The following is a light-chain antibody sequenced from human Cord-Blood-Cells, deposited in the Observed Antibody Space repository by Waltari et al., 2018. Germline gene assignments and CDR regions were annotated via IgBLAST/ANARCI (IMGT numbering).Light chain of an antibody. CDR3: QQYNNWPLT. CDR2: GAS. Sequence: LSCRASQSVSSNLAWYQQKPGQAPRLLIYGASTRATGIPARFSGSGSGTEFTLTISSLQSEDFAVYYCQQYNNWPLTFGGGTKVEIK. J-gene: IGKJ4*01. V-gene: IGKV3-15*01. CDR1: QSVSSN.